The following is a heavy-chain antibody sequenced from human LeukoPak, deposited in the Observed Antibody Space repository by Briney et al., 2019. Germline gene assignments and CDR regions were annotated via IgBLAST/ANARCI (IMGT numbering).Heavy chain of an antibody. CDR1: GFTFSSYG. V-gene: IGHV3-30*18. CDR3: AKDRDTAMDSFDY. CDR2: ISYDGSNK. Sequence: GRSLRLSCAASGFTFSSYGMHWVRQAPGKGLEWVAVISYDGSNKYYADSVKGRFTISRDNSKNTLYLQMNSLRAEDTAVYYCAKDRDTAMDSFDYWGQGTLVTVSS. D-gene: IGHD5-18*01. J-gene: IGHJ4*02.